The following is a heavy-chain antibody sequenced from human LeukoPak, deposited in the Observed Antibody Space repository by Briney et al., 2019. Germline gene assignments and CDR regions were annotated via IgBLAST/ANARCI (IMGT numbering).Heavy chain of an antibody. V-gene: IGHV3-30*01. CDR3: ARRSRRNYADYMDV. Sequence: GGSLRLSCAASGFTFSSYAMHWVRQAPGKGLEWVAVISYDGSNKYYADSVKGRSTISRDNSKNTLYLQMNSLRAEDTAVYYCARRSRRNYADYMDVWGKGTTVTVSS. J-gene: IGHJ6*03. CDR1: GFTFSSYA. CDR2: ISYDGSNK. D-gene: IGHD1-7*01.